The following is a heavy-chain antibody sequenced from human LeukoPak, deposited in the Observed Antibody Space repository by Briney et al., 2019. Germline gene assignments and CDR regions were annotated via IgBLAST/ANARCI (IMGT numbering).Heavy chain of an antibody. CDR3: AREADYGGNYYFDY. V-gene: IGHV3-53*04. Sequence: GGSLRLSCAASGFTVSSNYMSWVRQAPGKGLEWVSVIYSGGSTYYADSVKGRFTISRHNSKNTLYLQMNSLRAEDTAVHYCAREADYGGNYYFDYWGQGTLVTVSS. CDR2: IYSGGST. D-gene: IGHD4-23*01. J-gene: IGHJ4*02. CDR1: GFTVSSNY.